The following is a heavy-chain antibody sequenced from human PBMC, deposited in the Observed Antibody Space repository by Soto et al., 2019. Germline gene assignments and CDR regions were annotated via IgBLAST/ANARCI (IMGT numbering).Heavy chain of an antibody. V-gene: IGHV4-61*01. J-gene: IGHJ3*01. CDR3: ATSPRFAFDF. D-gene: IGHD3-16*01. CDR1: GGSVSGDKNY. Sequence: QVQLQESGPGLGKPSETLSLTCSVSGGSVSGDKNYWRWIRQSPGKGLEWIGFISYSGATIYNPALQRRLTISGDRSKNQFSLRLSSVTASDTALYYCATSPRFAFDFWGQGTTVIVSS. CDR2: ISYSGAT.